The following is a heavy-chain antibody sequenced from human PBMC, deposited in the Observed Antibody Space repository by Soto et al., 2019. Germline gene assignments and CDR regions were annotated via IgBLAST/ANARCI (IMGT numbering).Heavy chain of an antibody. CDR3: AKDRRRDGYNPSDY. D-gene: IGHD5-12*01. Sequence: GGSLRLSCAASGFIFSSYGMRWVRQAPGKGLEWVAVISYDGSNKYYADSVKGRFTISRDNSKNTLYLQMNSLRAEDTAVYYCAKDRRRDGYNPSDYWGQGTLVTVSS. CDR1: GFIFSSYG. J-gene: IGHJ4*02. V-gene: IGHV3-30*18. CDR2: ISYDGSNK.